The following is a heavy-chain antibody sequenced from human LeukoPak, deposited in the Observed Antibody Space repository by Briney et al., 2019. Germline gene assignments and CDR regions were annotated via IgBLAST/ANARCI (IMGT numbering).Heavy chain of an antibody. Sequence: PSETLSLTCTVSSRSISSYYWSWIRQPAGKGLEWIGRIYTSGSTNYNPSLKSRVTMSVDTSKNQFSLKLSSVTAADTAVYYCARDEVLLWFGELLFNWFDPWGQGTLVTVSS. CDR1: SRSISSYY. V-gene: IGHV4-4*07. CDR2: IYTSGST. J-gene: IGHJ5*02. CDR3: ARDEVLLWFGELLFNWFDP. D-gene: IGHD3-10*01.